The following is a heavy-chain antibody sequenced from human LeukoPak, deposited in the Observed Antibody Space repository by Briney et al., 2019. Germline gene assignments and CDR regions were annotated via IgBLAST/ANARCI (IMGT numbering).Heavy chain of an antibody. CDR1: GGSISSSSYY. Sequence: PSETLSLTCTVSGGSISSSSYYWGWIRQPPGKGLEWIGSIYYSGSTYYNPSLKSRVTISVDTSKNQFSLKLSSVTAADTAVYYCARGTYCGSDCYSFEYWGQGTLVTVSS. V-gene: IGHV4-39*07. CDR3: ARGTYCGSDCYSFEY. CDR2: IYYSGST. J-gene: IGHJ4*02. D-gene: IGHD2-21*01.